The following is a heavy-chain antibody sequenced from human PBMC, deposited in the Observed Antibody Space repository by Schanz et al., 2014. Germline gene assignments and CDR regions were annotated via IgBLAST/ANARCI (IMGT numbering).Heavy chain of an antibody. Sequence: EVQLLESGGGLAQPGGSLRLSCAASGFTLSNYAMSWVRQAPGKGLEWVSAISGSGGSTYYADSVRGRFTISRDNSRDTVYLQMNSLRADDTAMYYCARWFLIRGVILDSWGQGTLVTVSS. CDR2: ISGSGGST. D-gene: IGHD3-10*01. V-gene: IGHV3-23*01. J-gene: IGHJ4*02. CDR1: GFTLSNYA. CDR3: ARWFLIRGVILDS.